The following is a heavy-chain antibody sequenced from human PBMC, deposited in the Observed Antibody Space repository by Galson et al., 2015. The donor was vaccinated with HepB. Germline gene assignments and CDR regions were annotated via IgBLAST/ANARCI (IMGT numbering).Heavy chain of an antibody. CDR3: ARDLGRGYSYLTP. J-gene: IGHJ5*02. Sequence: SVKVSCKASGYTFTSYAMHWVRQAPGQRLEWMGWINAGNGNTKYSQKFQGRVTITRDTSASTAYMELSSLRSEDTAVYYCARDLGRGYSYLTPWGQGTLVTVSS. CDR2: INAGNGNT. D-gene: IGHD5-18*01. V-gene: IGHV1-3*01. CDR1: GYTFTSYA.